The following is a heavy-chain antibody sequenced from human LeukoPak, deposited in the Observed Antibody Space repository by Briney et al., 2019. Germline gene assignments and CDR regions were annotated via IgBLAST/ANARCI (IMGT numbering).Heavy chain of an antibody. CDR1: GGSLTSSNYY. J-gene: IGHJ6*03. Sequence: SGTLSLTCTVSGGSLTSSNYYWGWFRQPPGKGLEWIGTIYYSGNVYYNPSLKSRVGISVDKSKNQFSLRLTSVTAADTAFYYCARQVSSNTWYIAHYNYYMDVWGKGTTVSVSS. CDR2: IYYSGNV. V-gene: IGHV4-39*01. CDR3: ARQVSSNTWYIAHYNYYMDV. D-gene: IGHD4-11*01.